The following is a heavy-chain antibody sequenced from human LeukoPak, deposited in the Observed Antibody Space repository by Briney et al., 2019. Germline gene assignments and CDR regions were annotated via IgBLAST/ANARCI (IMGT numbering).Heavy chain of an antibody. CDR1: GLTFSTYS. CDR2: ISSGSSYI. J-gene: IGHJ6*03. Sequence: GGSLRLSCAASGLTFSTYSMNWVRQAPGKGLEWVSSISSGSSYIYYADSVKGRFTISRDDAKNSLYLQMNSLRAEDTAVYYCARYCSSSRCLYYYHMDVWGKGTTVTVSS. V-gene: IGHV3-21*01. CDR3: ARYCSSSRCLYYYHMDV. D-gene: IGHD2-2*01.